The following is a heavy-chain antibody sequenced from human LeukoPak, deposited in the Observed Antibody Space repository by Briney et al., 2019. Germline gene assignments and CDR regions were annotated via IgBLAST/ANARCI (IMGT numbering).Heavy chain of an antibody. V-gene: IGHV3-66*01. CDR1: GFTVSSNY. CDR2: IYSGGST. J-gene: IGHJ6*02. D-gene: IGHD6-13*01. CDR3: ARGEQQPYYYYYYGMDV. Sequence: GGSLRLSCAASGFTVSSNYMSWVRPAPGKGLEWVSDIYSGGSTYYVDSVKGRFTISRDNSKNTMYLQMNSLRAEDTAVYYCARGEQQPYYYYYYGMDVWGQGATVTVSS.